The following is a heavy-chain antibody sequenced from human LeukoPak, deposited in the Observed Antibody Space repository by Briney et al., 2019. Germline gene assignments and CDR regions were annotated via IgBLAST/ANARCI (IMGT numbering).Heavy chain of an antibody. V-gene: IGHV4-34*01. Sequence: SETLSLTCAVYGGSFSGYYWSWIRQPPGKGLEWIGEINHSGSTNYNPSLKSRVTISVDTSKNQFSLKLSSVTAADTAVFYCARHSGPYSSSWFDYWGQGMLVTVSS. CDR1: GGSFSGYY. CDR3: ARHSGPYSSSWFDY. CDR2: INHSGST. J-gene: IGHJ4*02. D-gene: IGHD6-13*01.